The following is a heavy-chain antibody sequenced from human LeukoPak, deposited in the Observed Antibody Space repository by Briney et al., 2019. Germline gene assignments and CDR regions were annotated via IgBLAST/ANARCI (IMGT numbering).Heavy chain of an antibody. CDR3: AREYQLWYYDFWSGYYSGAFDI. CDR1: GGSISSSSYY. J-gene: IGHJ3*02. D-gene: IGHD3-3*01. V-gene: IGHV4-39*07. Sequence: SETLSLTCTVSGGSISSSSYYWGWIRQPPGKGLEWIGSIYYSGSTYYNPSLKSRVTISVDTSKNQFSLKLSSVTAADTAVYYCAREYQLWYYDFWSGYYSGAFDIWGQGTMVTVSS. CDR2: IYYSGST.